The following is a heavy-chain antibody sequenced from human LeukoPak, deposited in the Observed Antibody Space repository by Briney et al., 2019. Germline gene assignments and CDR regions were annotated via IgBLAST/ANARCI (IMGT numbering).Heavy chain of an antibody. CDR1: GFNVSNNY. Sequence: PGGSLRLSCAASGFNVSNNYMSWVRQAPGKGLEWVSVIYRGGSTYYADSVKGRFTMSRDNSKNTVYLQMDSLRAEDTAVYYCVRDRGAAAGNWGQGTLVTVSS. CDR2: IYRGGST. J-gene: IGHJ4*02. D-gene: IGHD6-13*01. CDR3: VRDRGAAAGN. V-gene: IGHV3-53*01.